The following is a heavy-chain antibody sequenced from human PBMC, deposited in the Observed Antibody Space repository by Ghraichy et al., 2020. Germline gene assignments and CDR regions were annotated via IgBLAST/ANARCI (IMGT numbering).Heavy chain of an antibody. CDR3: ARAGVRHYYDSSGMTAFDI. V-gene: IGHV3-33*01. Sequence: GGSLRLSCAASGFTFSSYGMHWVRQAPGKGLEWVAVIWYDGSNKYYADSVKGRFTISRDNSKNTLYLQMNSLRAEDTAVYYCARAGVRHYYDSSGMTAFDIWGQGTMVTVSS. D-gene: IGHD3-22*01. J-gene: IGHJ3*02. CDR2: IWYDGSNK. CDR1: GFTFSSYG.